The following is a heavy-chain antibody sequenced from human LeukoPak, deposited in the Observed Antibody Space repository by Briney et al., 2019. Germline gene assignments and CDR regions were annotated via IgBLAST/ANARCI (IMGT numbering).Heavy chain of an antibody. D-gene: IGHD6-6*01. J-gene: IGHJ4*02. CDR2: IIPILGIA. CDR3: AIHEYSSSSFLGY. CDR1: GGTFSSYA. V-gene: IGHV1-69*04. Sequence: GASVKVSCKASGGTFSSYAISWVRQAPGQGLEWMGRIIPILGIANYAQKFQGRVTITADKSTSTAYMELSSLRSEDTAVYYCAIHEYSSSSFLGYWGQGTLVTVSS.